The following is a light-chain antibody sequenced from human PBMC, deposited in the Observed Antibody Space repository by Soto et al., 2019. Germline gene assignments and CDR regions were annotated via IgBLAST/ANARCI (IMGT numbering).Light chain of an antibody. CDR3: LQYHNLWA. V-gene: IGKV1-27*01. CDR2: AAS. Sequence: DIQMTQSASSLSASLGDRVTITCRASLPISNYLAWYQQKPGKIPNLLIYAASTLQAGVPSRFSGSGSGTDFTLTISSLKPEDFTVYSCLQYHNLWAFGQGTKVDIK. J-gene: IGKJ1*01. CDR1: LPISNY.